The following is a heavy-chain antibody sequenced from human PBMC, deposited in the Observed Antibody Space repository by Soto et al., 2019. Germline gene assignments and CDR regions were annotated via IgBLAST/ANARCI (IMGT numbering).Heavy chain of an antibody. Sequence: GGSLRLSCAASGFTFSNYAMHWVRQAPGKGLEWVAVISYDGRNKYYADSVKGRFTISRDNSKNTLYLQVNSLRADDTAVYYCARNGSGNYYHFDYWGQGTLVTSP. J-gene: IGHJ4*02. CDR2: ISYDGRNK. V-gene: IGHV3-30*04. D-gene: IGHD3-10*01. CDR1: GFTFSNYA. CDR3: ARNGSGNYYHFDY.